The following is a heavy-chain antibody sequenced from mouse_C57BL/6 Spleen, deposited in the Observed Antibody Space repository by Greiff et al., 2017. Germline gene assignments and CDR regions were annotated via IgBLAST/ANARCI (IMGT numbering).Heavy chain of an antibody. D-gene: IGHD1-1*01. J-gene: IGHJ2*01. V-gene: IGHV1-50*01. CDR1: GYTFTSYW. CDR2: IDPSDSYT. CDR3: ARAATVVGDFDY. Sequence: QVQLQQPGAELVKPGASVTLSCKASGYTFTSYWMQWVKQRPGQGLEWIGEIDPSDSYTNYNQKFKGKATLTVDTSSSTAYMQLSSLTSEDSAVYYCARAATVVGDFDYWGQGTTLTVSS.